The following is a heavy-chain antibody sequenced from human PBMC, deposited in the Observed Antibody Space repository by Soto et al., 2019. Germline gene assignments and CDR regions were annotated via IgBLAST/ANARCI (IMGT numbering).Heavy chain of an antibody. D-gene: IGHD3-10*01. Sequence: SETLSLTCTVSGGSISSGGYYWSWIRQHPGKGLEWIGYIYYSGSTYYNPSLKSRVTISVDTSKNQFSLKLSSVTAADTAVYYCASAMVRGVRLDPWGQGTLVTVSS. CDR3: ASAMVRGVRLDP. CDR1: GGSISSGGYY. CDR2: IYYSGST. J-gene: IGHJ5*02. V-gene: IGHV4-31*03.